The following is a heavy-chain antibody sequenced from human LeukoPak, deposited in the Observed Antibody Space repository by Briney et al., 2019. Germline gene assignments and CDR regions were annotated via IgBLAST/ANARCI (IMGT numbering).Heavy chain of an antibody. V-gene: IGHV3-21*01. CDR3: ARDYSSSSNYFDY. CDR2: ISSSSSYI. CDR1: GLTFSSYS. D-gene: IGHD6-6*01. Sequence: GGSLRLSCAASGLTFSSYSMNWVRQAPGKGLEWVSSISSSSSYIYYADSVKGRFTISRDNAKNSLYLQMNSLRAEDTAVYYCARDYSSSSNYFDYWGQGTLVTVSS. J-gene: IGHJ4*02.